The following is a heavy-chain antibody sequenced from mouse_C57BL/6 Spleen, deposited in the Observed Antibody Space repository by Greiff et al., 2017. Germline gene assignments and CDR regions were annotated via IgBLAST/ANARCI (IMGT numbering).Heavy chain of an antibody. J-gene: IGHJ4*01. CDR2: IRNKANNHAT. CDR3: TRTYGSSPYYAMDY. V-gene: IGHV6-6*01. Sequence: DVMLVESGGGLVQPGGSMKLSCAASGFTFSDAWMDWVRQSPEKGLEWVAEIRNKANNHATYYAESVKGRFTISRDDSKSSVYLQMNSLRAEDTGIYYCTRTYGSSPYYAMDYWGQGTSVTVSS. D-gene: IGHD1-1*01. CDR1: GFTFSDAW.